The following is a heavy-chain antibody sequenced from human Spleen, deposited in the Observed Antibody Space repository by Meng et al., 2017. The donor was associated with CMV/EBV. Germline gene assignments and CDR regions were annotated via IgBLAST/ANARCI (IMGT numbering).Heavy chain of an antibody. V-gene: IGHV4-61*01. J-gene: IGHJ5*02. CDR3: TRDLGIRYWFDP. CDR2: IYYSGST. D-gene: IGHD1-14*01. Sequence: CTGSGGSVSSGSYYWSWIRQPPGKGLEWIGYIYYSGSTNYNSSLKSRVTISVDTSKNQFSLKLSSVTAADTAVYYCTRDLGIRYWFDPWGQGTLVTVSS. CDR1: GGSVSSGSYY.